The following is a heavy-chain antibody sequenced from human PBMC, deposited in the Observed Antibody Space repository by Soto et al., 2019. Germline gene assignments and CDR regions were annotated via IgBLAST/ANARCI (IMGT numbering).Heavy chain of an antibody. J-gene: IGHJ6*02. CDR2: ITPMLGTT. CDR3: ARLRLEPEGANLTLMFGLDV. CDR1: GDTFTGHS. Sequence: QVQLVQSGAEVKKPGSSVRVSCKASGDTFTGHSISWVRQAPAQGLEWLGVITPMLGTTNYSPKFQGRVTSAADVSASTAFLDLTSLKSVDTAVYYCARLRLEPEGANLTLMFGLDVWGEGTTVSVSS. V-gene: IGHV1-69*01. D-gene: IGHD1-26*01.